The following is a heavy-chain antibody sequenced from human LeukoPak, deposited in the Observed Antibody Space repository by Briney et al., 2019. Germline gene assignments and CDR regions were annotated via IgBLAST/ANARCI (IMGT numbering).Heavy chain of an antibody. CDR2: IKTKTDGGTT. J-gene: IGHJ4*02. CDR1: GFTFSSAW. CDR3: TTEGPYYDILTGLEC. V-gene: IGHV3-15*01. D-gene: IGHD3-9*01. Sequence: PGGSLRLSRAASGFTFSSAWMSWVRQAPGKGLEWVGRIKTKTDGGTTDYAAPVKGRFTISRDDSKNTLYLQMNSLKTEDTAVYYCTTEGPYYDILTGLECWGQGTLVTVSS.